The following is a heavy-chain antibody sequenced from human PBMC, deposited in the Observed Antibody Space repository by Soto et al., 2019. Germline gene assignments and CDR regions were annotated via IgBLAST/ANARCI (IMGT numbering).Heavy chain of an antibody. CDR1: GFTFSSYA. D-gene: IGHD1-20*01. CDR3: AKAPDLYNWNGNDYDYCGMDV. V-gene: IGHV3-23*01. Sequence: PGGSLRLSCAASGFTFSSYAMSWVRQAPGKGLEWVSAISGSGGSTYYADSVKGRFTISRDNSKNTLYLQMNSRRAEDTAVYYFAKAPDLYNWNGNDYDYCGMDVCGQRTTVTVSS. J-gene: IGHJ6*02. CDR2: ISGSGGST.